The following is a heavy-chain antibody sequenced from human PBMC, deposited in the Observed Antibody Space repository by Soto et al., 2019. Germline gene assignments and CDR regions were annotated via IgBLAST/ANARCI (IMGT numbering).Heavy chain of an antibody. V-gene: IGHV1-46*01. D-gene: IGHD3-10*01. CDR1: GYTFISHY. CDR2: ISPSDGTT. Sequence: ASVKVSCKASGYTFISHYIHWVRQAPGHGLEWMGIISPSDGTTTYAQKFQGRVTMTRDTSTSTVYMELSSLRSEDTAVYYCAATLDSTSGSGYYGMDVWGQGTTVTVSS. CDR3: AATLDSTSGSGYYGMDV. J-gene: IGHJ6*02.